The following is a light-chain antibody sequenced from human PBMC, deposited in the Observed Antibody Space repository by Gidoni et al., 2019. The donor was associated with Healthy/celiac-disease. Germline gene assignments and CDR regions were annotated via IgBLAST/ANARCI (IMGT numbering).Light chain of an antibody. CDR3: QQYNNWPYT. CDR2: GAS. Sequence: EIMMTQAPATLSVSTGERATLSCRASQSVSSNVACYQQQPGQAPRLISYGASTMATGIPARFSGSGSGTEFTLTISSLQSEDFAVYYCQQYNNWPYTFGQGTKLEIK. CDR1: QSVSSN. J-gene: IGKJ2*01. V-gene: IGKV3-15*01.